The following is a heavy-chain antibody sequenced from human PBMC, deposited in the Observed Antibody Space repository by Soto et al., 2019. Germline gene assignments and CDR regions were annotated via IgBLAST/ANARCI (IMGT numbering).Heavy chain of an antibody. D-gene: IGHD3-22*01. Sequence: PGGSLRLSCAASGFTFTTYSMIWVRQAPGKGLEWVSHINSRSSIIYYADSVKGRFTISRDNAKTSLFLQMNSLRDEDTAVYYCARSFYDSSGYQTSDYWGQGTLVTVSS. CDR1: GFTFTTYS. J-gene: IGHJ4*02. CDR3: ARSFYDSSGYQTSDY. CDR2: INSRSSII. V-gene: IGHV3-48*02.